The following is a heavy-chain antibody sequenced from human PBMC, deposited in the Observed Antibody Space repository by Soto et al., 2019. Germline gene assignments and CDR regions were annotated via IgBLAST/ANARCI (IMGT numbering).Heavy chain of an antibody. CDR3: AAVPVWLDLYYFDY. Sequence: VASVKVSCKTSGFTFTSSAVQWVRQALGQRLEWIGWIVVGSGNTNYAQKFQERVTITRDMSTSTAYMELSGLRSEDTAVYYCAAVPVWLDLYYFDYWGQGTLVTVSS. V-gene: IGHV1-58*01. CDR1: GFTFTSSA. J-gene: IGHJ4*02. CDR2: IVVGSGNT. D-gene: IGHD6-19*01.